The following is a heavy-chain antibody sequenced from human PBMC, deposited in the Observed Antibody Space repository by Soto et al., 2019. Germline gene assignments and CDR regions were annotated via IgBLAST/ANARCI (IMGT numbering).Heavy chain of an antibody. V-gene: IGHV4-30-4*01. CDR2: IYYSGST. CDR1: GGSISSGDYY. D-gene: IGHD3-3*01. Sequence: QVQLQESGPGLVKPSQTLSLTCTVSGGSISSGDYYWSWIRQPPGKGLEWIGYIYYSGSTYYNPSLKSLVTISVDTDKNQFALKLSSVTAADTAVYYCARGGIFVVVISNWFDPWGQGTLVTVSS. CDR3: ARGGIFVVVISNWFDP. J-gene: IGHJ5*02.